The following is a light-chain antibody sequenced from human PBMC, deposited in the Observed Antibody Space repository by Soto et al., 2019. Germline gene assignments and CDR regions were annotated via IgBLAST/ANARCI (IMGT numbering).Light chain of an antibody. Sequence: EILMTQSPATLSVSPGERATLSCRASQSVSRNLAWYQQKPGQPPRLLIYDASNRATGIPARFSGSGSGTEFTLTISSLESEEFAVYYCQQYNIWPPWTFGQGTKVDIK. J-gene: IGKJ1*01. CDR1: QSVSRN. CDR2: DAS. V-gene: IGKV3D-15*01. CDR3: QQYNIWPPWT.